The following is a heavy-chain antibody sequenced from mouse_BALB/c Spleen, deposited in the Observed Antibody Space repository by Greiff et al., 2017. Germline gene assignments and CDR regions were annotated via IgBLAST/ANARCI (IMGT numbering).Heavy chain of an antibody. V-gene: IGHV5-4*02. CDR2: ISDGGSYT. J-gene: IGHJ3*01. Sequence: EVQVVESGGGLVKPGGSLKLSCAASGFTFSDYYMYWVRQTPEKRLEWVATISDGGSYTYYPDSVKGRFTISRDNAKNNLYLQMSSLKSEDTAMYYCASSGNYAWFAYWGQGTLVTVSA. D-gene: IGHD2-1*01. CDR1: GFTFSDYY. CDR3: ASSGNYAWFAY.